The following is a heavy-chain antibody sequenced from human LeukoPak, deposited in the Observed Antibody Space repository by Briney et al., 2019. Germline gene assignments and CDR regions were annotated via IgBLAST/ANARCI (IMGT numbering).Heavy chain of an antibody. CDR3: AKGLWQRLPTLFDY. V-gene: IGHV3-23*01. CDR2: ISGSGGST. J-gene: IGHJ4*02. D-gene: IGHD6-25*01. CDR1: GFTFSSYG. Sequence: RSGGSLRLSCAASGFTFSSYGMHWVRQAPGKGLEWVSGISGSGGSTDYADSVKGRFIISRDNSKNTLYLQMNGLRAEDTAVYYCAKGLWQRLPTLFDYWGQGTLVTVSS.